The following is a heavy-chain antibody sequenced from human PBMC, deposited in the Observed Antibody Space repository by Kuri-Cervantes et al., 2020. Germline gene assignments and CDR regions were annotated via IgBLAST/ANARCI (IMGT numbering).Heavy chain of an antibody. V-gene: IGHV3-73*01. CDR3: AKGTPPTEWFGEYYGMDV. Sequence: GESLKISCAASGFTFSGSAMHWVRQASGKGLEWVGRIRSKANSYATAYAASVKGRFTISRDDSKNTAYLQMNSLRAEDTAVYYCAKGTPPTEWFGEYYGMDVWGQGTTVTVSS. CDR1: GFTFSGSA. D-gene: IGHD3-10*01. J-gene: IGHJ6*02. CDR2: IRSKANSYAT.